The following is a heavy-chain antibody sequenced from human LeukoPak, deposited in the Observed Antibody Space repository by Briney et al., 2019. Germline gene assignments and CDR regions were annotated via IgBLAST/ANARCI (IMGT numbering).Heavy chain of an antibody. CDR2: INHSGST. CDR1: GGSFSGYY. V-gene: IGHV4-34*01. CDR3: ARRSMSGSYQYYFDY. Sequence: SETLSLTCAVYGGSFSGYYWSWIRQPPGKGLEWIGEINHSGSTNYNPSLKSRVTISVDTSKNQFSLKLSSVTAADTAVYYCARRSMSGSYQYYFDYWGQGTLVTVSS. J-gene: IGHJ4*02. D-gene: IGHD1-26*01.